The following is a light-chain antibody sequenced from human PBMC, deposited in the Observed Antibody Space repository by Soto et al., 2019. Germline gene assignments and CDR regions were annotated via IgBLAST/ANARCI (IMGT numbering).Light chain of an antibody. CDR2: SNN. Sequence: QSVLTQPPSASGTPGQRGTISCSGSRSNIGTNNVNWYQHLPGTAPKLLIYSNNQRPSGVPDRFSGSKSGTSASLAISGLQSEDEDDYYCAAWDDSLYGVVFGGGSKLTVL. CDR1: RSNIGTNN. CDR3: AAWDDSLYGVV. J-gene: IGLJ3*02. V-gene: IGLV1-44*01.